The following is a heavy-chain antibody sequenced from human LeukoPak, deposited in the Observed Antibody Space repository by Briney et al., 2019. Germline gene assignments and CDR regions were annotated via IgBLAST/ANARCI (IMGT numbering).Heavy chain of an antibody. CDR3: AKDYYDSSGYYCLDY. CDR2: IRYDGSNK. Sequence: GGSLRLSCAASGFTFSSYGMHWVRQAPGKGLEWVAFIRYDGSNKYYADSVKGRFTISRDNSKNTLYLQMNSLRAEDTAVYYCAKDYYDSSGYYCLDYWGQGTLVTVSS. CDR1: GFTFSSYG. V-gene: IGHV3-30*02. D-gene: IGHD3-22*01. J-gene: IGHJ4*02.